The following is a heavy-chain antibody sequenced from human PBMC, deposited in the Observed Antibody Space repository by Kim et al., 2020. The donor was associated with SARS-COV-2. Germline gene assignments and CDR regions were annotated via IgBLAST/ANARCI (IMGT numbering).Heavy chain of an antibody. CDR3: ASRRYTGTYYYFDY. CDR2: INSDGGTT. CDR1: GFTFSSYW. Sequence: LSLTCAASGFTFSSYWMHWVRQAPGKGLVWVSRINSDGGTTSYADSVKGRFTISRDNAKSTLYLQMNSLRAEDTAVYYCASRRYTGTYYYFDYWGQGTLVTVAA. J-gene: IGHJ4*02. D-gene: IGHD1-26*01. V-gene: IGHV3-74*01.